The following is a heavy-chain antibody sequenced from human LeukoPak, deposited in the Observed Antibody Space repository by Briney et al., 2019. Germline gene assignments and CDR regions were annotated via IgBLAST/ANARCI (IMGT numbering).Heavy chain of an antibody. J-gene: IGHJ5*02. D-gene: IGHD3-10*01. CDR3: ARDYYGSGSYHWFDP. CDR1: GGSISSSSYY. Sequence: SETLSLTCTVSGGSISSSSYYWGWIRQPPGKGLEWIGSIYYSGSTYYNPSLKSRVTISVDRSKNQFSLKLSSVTAADTAVYYCARDYYGSGSYHWFDPWGQGTLVTVSS. CDR2: IYYSGST. V-gene: IGHV4-39*07.